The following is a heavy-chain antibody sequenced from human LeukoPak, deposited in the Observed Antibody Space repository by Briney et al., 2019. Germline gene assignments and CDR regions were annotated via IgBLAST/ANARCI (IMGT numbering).Heavy chain of an antibody. CDR1: GFTFDDYG. Sequence: GGSLRLSCAASGFTFDDYGMSWVRQAPGKGLEWVSGINWNGVSTGYADSVKGRFTISRDNAKNSLYLQMNSLRAEDTALYYCARDTSHYDSSGYPLPHFDYWGQGTLVTVSS. D-gene: IGHD3-22*01. V-gene: IGHV3-20*04. J-gene: IGHJ4*02. CDR3: ARDTSHYDSSGYPLPHFDY. CDR2: INWNGVST.